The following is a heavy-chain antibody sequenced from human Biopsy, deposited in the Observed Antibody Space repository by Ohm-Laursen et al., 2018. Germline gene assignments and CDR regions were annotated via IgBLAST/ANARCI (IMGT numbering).Heavy chain of an antibody. D-gene: IGHD4-23*01. CDR2: ISYTGYT. CDR3: ARGSNDFGGLYFPR. J-gene: IGHJ4*02. V-gene: IGHV4-59*11. Sequence: SDTLSLTCTVSGGSFTGHYWSWIRQPPGKGLEWIGHISYTGYTSYNSSLKSRVTISVDTSRNHFFLRLSSLTAADTGVYYCARGSNDFGGLYFPRWGQGTLLTVSS. CDR1: GGSFTGHY.